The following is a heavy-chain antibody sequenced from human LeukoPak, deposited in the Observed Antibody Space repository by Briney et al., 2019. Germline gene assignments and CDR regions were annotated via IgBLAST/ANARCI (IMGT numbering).Heavy chain of an antibody. CDR3: ARLGIEYYYDN. CDR2: IYYSGST. Sequence: PSETLSLTCTVSGDFISSYYWSWIRQPPGKGLEWIGYIYYSGSTNYNPSLKSRVTISVDTSKNQFSLKLSSVTAADTAVYYCARLGIEYYYDNWGQGTLVTVSS. CDR1: GDFISSYY. D-gene: IGHD6-6*01. J-gene: IGHJ4*02. V-gene: IGHV4-59*08.